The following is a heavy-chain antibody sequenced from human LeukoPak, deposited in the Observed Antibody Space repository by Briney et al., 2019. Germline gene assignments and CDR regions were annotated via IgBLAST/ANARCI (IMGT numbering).Heavy chain of an antibody. V-gene: IGHV3-11*06. CDR2: ISSSSSCT. D-gene: IGHD2-21*01. Sequence: GGSLRLSCAASGLTFSDYYMSWIRQAPGKGLEWVSYISSSSSCTNYADSVKGRFTISRDNAKNSLYLQMNSLRAEDTAVYYCARVHSTNAFDIWGQGTMVTVSS. CDR1: GLTFSDYY. CDR3: ARVHSTNAFDI. J-gene: IGHJ3*02.